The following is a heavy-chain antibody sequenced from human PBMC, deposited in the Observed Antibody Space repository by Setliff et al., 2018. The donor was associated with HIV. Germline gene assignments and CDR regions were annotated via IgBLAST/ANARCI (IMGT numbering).Heavy chain of an antibody. J-gene: IGHJ3*02. CDR3: ARGRKRSENVVVVVAATMDAFDI. CDR2: IIPMYGET. D-gene: IGHD2-15*01. V-gene: IGHV1-69*05. Sequence: GASVKVSCKASRGTFNTFDINWVRQAPGQGLEWMGGIIPMYGETNYAQKFQGRVTITTDESTSTAYMELSSLRSEDTAVYYCARGRKRSENVVVVVAATMDAFDIWGQGTMVTVSS. CDR1: RGTFNTFD.